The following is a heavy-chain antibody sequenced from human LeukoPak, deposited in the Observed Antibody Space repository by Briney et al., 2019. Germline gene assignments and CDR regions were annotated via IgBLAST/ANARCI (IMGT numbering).Heavy chain of an antibody. CDR3: ARGYYYDSSGYGPWAFDI. CDR2: TYYRSKWYN. D-gene: IGHD3-22*01. J-gene: IGHJ3*02. V-gene: IGHV6-1*01. Sequence: SQTLSLTCAISGDSASSNSAAWNWIRQSPSRGLEWLGRTYYRSKWYNDYAVSEKSRITINPDTSKNQFSLQLNSVTPEDTAVYYCARGYYYDSSGYGPWAFDIWGQGTMVTVSS. CDR1: GDSASSNSAA.